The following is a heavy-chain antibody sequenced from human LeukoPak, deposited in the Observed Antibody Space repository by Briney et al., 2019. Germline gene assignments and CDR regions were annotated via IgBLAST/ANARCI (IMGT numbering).Heavy chain of an antibody. V-gene: IGHV3-30*04. CDR2: ISYDGSNK. CDR1: GFTFSSYA. J-gene: IGHJ3*02. D-gene: IGHD2-15*01. CDR3: ARDGYCSGGSCYRAFDI. Sequence: PGGSLRLSCAASGFTFSSYAMHWVRQAPGKGLEWVAVISYDGSNKYYADSVKGRFTISRDNSKNTLYLQMNSLRAEDTAVYYCARDGYCSGGSCYRAFDIWGQGTMVTVSS.